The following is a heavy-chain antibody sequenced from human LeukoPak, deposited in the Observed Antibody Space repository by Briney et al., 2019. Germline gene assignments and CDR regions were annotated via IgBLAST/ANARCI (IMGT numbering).Heavy chain of an antibody. CDR1: GYTFTGYY. D-gene: IGHD5-18*01. J-gene: IGHJ4*02. Sequence: ASVKVSCKASGYTFTGYYMHWVRQAPGQGLEWMGWIKPNSGGTNSAQKFQGRVTMTRDTSISTAYMELSGLRSDDTAGYYCARDGPSVMVDFDYWGQGTLVTVSS. CDR3: ARDGPSVMVDFDY. CDR2: IKPNSGGT. V-gene: IGHV1-2*02.